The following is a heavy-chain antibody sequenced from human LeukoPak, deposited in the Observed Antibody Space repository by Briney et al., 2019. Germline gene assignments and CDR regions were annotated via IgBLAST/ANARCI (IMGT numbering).Heavy chain of an antibody. V-gene: IGHV4-4*07. CDR2: IYTSGST. CDR3: ARDPDY. Sequence: SETLSITCAVYGGSFSSYYWSWIRQPAGKGLEWIGRIYTSGSTNYNPSLKSRVTMSVDTSKNQFSLKLSSVTAADTAVYYCARDPDYWGQGTLVTVSS. CDR1: GGSFSSYY. J-gene: IGHJ4*02.